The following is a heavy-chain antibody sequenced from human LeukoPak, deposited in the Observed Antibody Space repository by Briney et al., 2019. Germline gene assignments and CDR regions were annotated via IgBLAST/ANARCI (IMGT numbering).Heavy chain of an antibody. D-gene: IGHD3-22*01. CDR3: AKDRDDSIVSDY. CDR1: GFTFSSYA. Sequence: PGGSLRLSCAASGFTFSSYAMSWVRQAPGEGLEWVSTISGSGGSTYYADSVKGRFTISRDNSKNTLYLQMNSLRAEDTAVYYCAKDRDDSIVSDYWGQGTLVTVSS. J-gene: IGHJ4*02. V-gene: IGHV3-23*01. CDR2: ISGSGGST.